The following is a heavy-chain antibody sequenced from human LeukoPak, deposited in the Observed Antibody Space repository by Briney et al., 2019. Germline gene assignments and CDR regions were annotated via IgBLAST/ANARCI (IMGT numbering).Heavy chain of an antibody. Sequence: PSETLSLTCAVYGGSFSGYYWSWIRQPPGKGLEWIGEINHSGSTNYNPPLKSRVTISVDTSKNQFSLKLSSVTAADTAVYYCARGVLGYCSGGSCYQWFDPWGQGTLVTVSS. V-gene: IGHV4-34*01. J-gene: IGHJ5*02. CDR1: GGSFSGYY. CDR3: ARGVLGYCSGGSCYQWFDP. D-gene: IGHD2-15*01. CDR2: INHSGST.